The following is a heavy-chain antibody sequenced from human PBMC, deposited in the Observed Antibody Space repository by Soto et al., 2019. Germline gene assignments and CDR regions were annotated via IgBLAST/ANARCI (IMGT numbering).Heavy chain of an antibody. CDR3: ARALGVVVVAAQLSYGMDV. D-gene: IGHD2-15*01. J-gene: IGHJ6*02. CDR1: GGTFSSYA. Sequence: QVQLVQSGAEVKKPGSSVKVSCKASGGTFSSYAISWVRQAPGQGLEWMGGIIPIFGTANYAQKFQGRVTITADESTSTAYMELSSLRSEDTAVYYCARALGVVVVAAQLSYGMDVWGQGTTVTVSS. V-gene: IGHV1-69*12. CDR2: IIPIFGTA.